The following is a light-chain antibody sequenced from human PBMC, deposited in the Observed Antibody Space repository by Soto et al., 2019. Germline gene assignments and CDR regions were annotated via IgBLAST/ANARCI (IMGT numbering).Light chain of an antibody. Sequence: QSVLTQPASVSGSPGQSITISCTGTSSDVGGYNHVSWYQQHPGKAPKLMIFDVTYRPSGVSNRFSGSKSGNTASLIISGLQAEDEADYYCISYTSRNTRVFGTGTKVTVL. V-gene: IGLV2-14*01. CDR2: DVT. CDR1: SSDVGGYNH. J-gene: IGLJ1*01. CDR3: ISYTSRNTRV.